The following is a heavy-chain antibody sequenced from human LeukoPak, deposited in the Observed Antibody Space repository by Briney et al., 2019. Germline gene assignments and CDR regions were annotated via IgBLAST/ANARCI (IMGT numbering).Heavy chain of an antibody. CDR2: INPDSGDT. Sequence: ASVKVSCKASEYTFSVYHIHWVRQAPGQGLEWMAWINPDSGDTNYAQKFQGRVTMTRDTSISTAYMELSRLRSDDTAVYYCARIPYGDLFDPWGQGTLVTVSS. CDR1: EYTFSVYH. J-gene: IGHJ5*02. D-gene: IGHD2-21*02. V-gene: IGHV1-2*02. CDR3: ARIPYGDLFDP.